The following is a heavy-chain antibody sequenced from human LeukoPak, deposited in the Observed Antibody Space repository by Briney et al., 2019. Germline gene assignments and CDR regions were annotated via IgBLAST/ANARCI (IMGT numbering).Heavy chain of an antibody. D-gene: IGHD6-13*01. J-gene: IGHJ5*02. CDR3: ARWVAAAGPTGYWFDP. CDR1: GGSISSYY. CDR2: IYYSGST. V-gene: IGHV4-59*01. Sequence: PSESLSLTCTASGGSISSYYWSWIRQPPGKGLEWLGYIYYSGSTNYNPSLKSRLTISVDTSKNQFSLKLSSVTAADTAVYYCARWVAAAGPTGYWFDPWGQGTLVTVSS.